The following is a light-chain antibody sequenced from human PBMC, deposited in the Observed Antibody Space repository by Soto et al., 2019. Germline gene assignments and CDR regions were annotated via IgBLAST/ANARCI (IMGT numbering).Light chain of an antibody. CDR2: AAS. CDR1: QAINSY. V-gene: IGKV1D-16*01. J-gene: IGKJ4*01. CDR3: QQYNIYPLT. Sequence: DVQMTQSPSSLSASVGDRVTITCRASQAINSYLAWYQQKPGNAPKSLIYAASSLQTGVPSRFSGSESGTDFTLTINSLQPDDSATYYCQQYNIYPLTFGGGTKVEIK.